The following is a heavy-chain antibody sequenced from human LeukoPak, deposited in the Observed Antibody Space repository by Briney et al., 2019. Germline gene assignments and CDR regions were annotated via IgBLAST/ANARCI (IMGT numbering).Heavy chain of an antibody. Sequence: PSETLSLTCTVSGGSISSYYWSWIRQPPGKGLEWIGYIYYSGSTNYNPSLKSRVTISVDTSKNQFSLKLSSVTAADTAVYYCARGDPYSSSFGVGRIFDYWGQGTLVTVSS. CDR3: ARGDPYSSSFGVGRIFDY. CDR1: GGSISSYY. V-gene: IGHV4-59*12. J-gene: IGHJ4*02. CDR2: IYYSGST. D-gene: IGHD6-6*01.